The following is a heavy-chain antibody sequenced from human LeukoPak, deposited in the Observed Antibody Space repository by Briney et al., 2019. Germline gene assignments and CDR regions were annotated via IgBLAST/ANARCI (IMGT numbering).Heavy chain of an antibody. CDR1: GGSISSGSYY. CDR3: ARDCYDYGDYDDAFDI. D-gene: IGHD4-17*01. CDR2: IYTSGST. V-gene: IGHV4-61*02. J-gene: IGHJ3*02. Sequence: PSETLSLTCTVSGGSISSGSYYWSWIRQPAGKGLEWIGRIYTSGSTNYNPSLKSRVTISVDTSKNQFPLKLSSVTAADTAVYYCARDCYDYGDYDDAFDIWGQGTMVTVSS.